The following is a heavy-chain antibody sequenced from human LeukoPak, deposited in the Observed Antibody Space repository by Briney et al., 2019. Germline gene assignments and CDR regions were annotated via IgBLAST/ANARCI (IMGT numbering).Heavy chain of an antibody. Sequence: ASVTVSCKASGYTFTGYYIHWVRQAPGQGLEWMGIIYPGGGSTSYAQKFQGRVTMTRDMSTSTVYMELSSLRSEDTAVYYCARDNDFDYWGQGTLVTVSS. CDR1: GYTFTGYY. CDR3: ARDNDFDY. CDR2: IYPGGGST. V-gene: IGHV1-46*01. J-gene: IGHJ4*02. D-gene: IGHD2-8*01.